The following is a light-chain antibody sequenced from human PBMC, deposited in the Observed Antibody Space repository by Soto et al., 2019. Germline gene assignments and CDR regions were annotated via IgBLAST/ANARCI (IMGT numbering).Light chain of an antibody. CDR1: QSISTW. V-gene: IGKV1-5*03. J-gene: IGKJ1*01. Sequence: DIQMTQSPSTLSASVGDRVTITCRANQSISTWLAWYQQEPGKAPKLLIYKASHLASGVPSRFSGSGSGTEFTLTISSLQPDDFATYDCQQYNSYSRTFGQGTKVEIK. CDR3: QQYNSYSRT. CDR2: KAS.